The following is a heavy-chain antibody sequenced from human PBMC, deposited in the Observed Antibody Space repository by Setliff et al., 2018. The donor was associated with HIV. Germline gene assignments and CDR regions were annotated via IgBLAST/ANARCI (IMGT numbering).Heavy chain of an antibody. J-gene: IGHJ6*03. V-gene: IGHV4-34*01. Sequence: SSETLSLTCAVYGGSFSGYYWSWIRQPPGKGLEWIGEINHDRTTNYNPSLKSRVTISVDTSKSQFSLTLNSVTAADTAVYYCARGSRQLTIFGVVFKTNYYFMDVWGKGTAVTVSS. CDR2: INHDRTT. D-gene: IGHD3-3*01. CDR1: GGSFSGYY. CDR3: ARGSRQLTIFGVVFKTNYYFMDV.